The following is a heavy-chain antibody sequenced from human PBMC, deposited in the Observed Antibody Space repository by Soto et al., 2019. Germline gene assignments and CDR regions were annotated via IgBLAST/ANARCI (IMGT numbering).Heavy chain of an antibody. V-gene: IGHV3-48*03. J-gene: IGHJ4*02. CDR3: ARGFGRFNY. CDR1: GFTFNDFE. D-gene: IGHD3-10*01. CDR2: IDGSGTTK. Sequence: PGGSLRLSCGVSGFTFNDFEMNWVRQSPGKGLERLAYIDGSGTTKKYADSVRGRFTISRDNPNNSLFLQMSSLSAADTAIDYCARGFGRFNYWGQGTLVSVSS.